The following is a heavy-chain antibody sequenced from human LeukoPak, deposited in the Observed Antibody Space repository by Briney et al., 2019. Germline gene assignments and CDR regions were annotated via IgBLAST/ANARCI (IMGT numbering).Heavy chain of an antibody. Sequence: SETLSLTCAVSGYSISRTYFWAWIRQPPGKGLEWIASIHDTGSTYYNTSLKSRATVSADTPKNQLSLKLKSVTAADTAVYYCVRHAKVYSSGWGQAFDPWGQGTLVTVSS. D-gene: IGHD6-19*01. CDR2: IHDTGST. V-gene: IGHV4-38-2*01. J-gene: IGHJ5*02. CDR1: GYSISRTYF. CDR3: VRHAKVYSSGWGQAFDP.